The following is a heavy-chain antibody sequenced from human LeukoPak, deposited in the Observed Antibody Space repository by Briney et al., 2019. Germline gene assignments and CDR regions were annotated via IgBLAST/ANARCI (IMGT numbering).Heavy chain of an antibody. CDR3: ARDLGDTSYCFDY. J-gene: IGHJ4*02. D-gene: IGHD1-26*01. Sequence: GGSLRLSCAASGFTFSSYGMHWVRQAPGKGLEWVAVIWYDGSNKYYADSVKGRVTISRDNSKNTLYLQMNSLRAEDTAVYYCARDLGDTSYCFDYWGQGTLVTVSS. CDR1: GFTFSSYG. CDR2: IWYDGSNK. V-gene: IGHV3-33*01.